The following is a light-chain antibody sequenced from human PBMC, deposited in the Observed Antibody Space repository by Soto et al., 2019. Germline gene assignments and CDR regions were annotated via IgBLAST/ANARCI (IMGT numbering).Light chain of an antibody. CDR1: QSVLYSSNNKNY. CDR2: WAS. CDR3: QQYYRPWT. J-gene: IGKJ1*01. V-gene: IGKV4-1*01. Sequence: DIVVTQSPDSLAVSLGERATINCKSSQSVLYSSNNKNYLAWYQQKPGQPPKLLIYWASTRESGVPDRFSGRGSGTDFTLTFSSRQAEDVAFYYCQQYYRPWTFGQGTKVEIK.